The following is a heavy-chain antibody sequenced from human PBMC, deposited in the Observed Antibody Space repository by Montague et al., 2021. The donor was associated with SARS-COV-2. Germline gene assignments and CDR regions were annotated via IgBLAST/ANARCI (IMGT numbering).Heavy chain of an antibody. V-gene: IGHV4-39*01. CDR3: AGLGSPRITIFGVGTHNWFDS. Sequence: SETLSLTCTVSGGSISSSSYYWGWIRQPPGKGLEWIGSIYYSGSTYYNPSLKSRVTIYVDTSKNQFSLKLSSVTAADTAVYYCAGLGSPRITIFGVGTHNWFDSWGQGTLVTVSS. D-gene: IGHD3-3*01. CDR1: GGSISSSSYY. J-gene: IGHJ5*01. CDR2: IYYSGST.